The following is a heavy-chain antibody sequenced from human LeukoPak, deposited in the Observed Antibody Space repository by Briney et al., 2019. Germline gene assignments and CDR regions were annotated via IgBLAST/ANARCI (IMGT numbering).Heavy chain of an antibody. Sequence: ASVKVSCKASGYTFTSYAMNWVRQAPGQGLEWMGWINPNSGGTNYAQKFQGRVTMTRDTSISTAYMELSRLRSDDTAVYYCAREGETYSSSCDYWGQGTLVTVSS. V-gene: IGHV1-2*02. CDR1: GYTFTSYA. J-gene: IGHJ4*02. CDR2: INPNSGGT. D-gene: IGHD6-13*01. CDR3: AREGETYSSSCDY.